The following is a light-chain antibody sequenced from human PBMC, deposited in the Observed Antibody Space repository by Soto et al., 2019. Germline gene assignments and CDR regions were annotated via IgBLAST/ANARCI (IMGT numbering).Light chain of an antibody. CDR1: QSINTW. Sequence: DIQITQPPATLSASVSETITITCGASQSINTWLAWYQQRPGKAPKLLIYKASSLEGGVPSRFSGSGSGTEFTLTISSLQPDDFGTYYCQHYDTSPLTFGGGTKVDIK. J-gene: IGKJ4*01. CDR2: KAS. V-gene: IGKV1-5*03. CDR3: QHYDTSPLT.